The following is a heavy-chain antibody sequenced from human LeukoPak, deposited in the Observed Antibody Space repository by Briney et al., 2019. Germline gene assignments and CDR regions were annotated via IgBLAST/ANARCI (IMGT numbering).Heavy chain of an antibody. J-gene: IGHJ4*02. CDR3: ARETGYSSSRFSDY. CDR1: GFTFSSYW. D-gene: IGHD6-13*01. CDR2: IKQDGSEK. V-gene: IGHV3-7*01. Sequence: GGSLRLSCAASGFTFSSYWMSWVRQAPGKGLEWVANIKQDGSEKYYVDSVKGRFTISRDNAKNSLYLQMNSLRAEDTAVYYCARETGYSSSRFSDYWGQGTLVTVSS.